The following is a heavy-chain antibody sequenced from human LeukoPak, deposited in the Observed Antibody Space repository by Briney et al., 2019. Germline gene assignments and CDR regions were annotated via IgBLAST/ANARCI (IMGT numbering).Heavy chain of an antibody. CDR1: GFTFNTYW. CDR3: AKDRGFTPGDY. Sequence: GGSLRLSCIASGFTFNTYWISWVRQAPGKGLEWMASIKQDGSEKNYVDSVKGRFTISRDNAKNSLYLQMNSLRAEDTAVYYCAKDRGFTPGDYWGQGTLVTVSS. CDR2: IKQDGSEK. V-gene: IGHV3-7*03. D-gene: IGHD3-10*01. J-gene: IGHJ4*02.